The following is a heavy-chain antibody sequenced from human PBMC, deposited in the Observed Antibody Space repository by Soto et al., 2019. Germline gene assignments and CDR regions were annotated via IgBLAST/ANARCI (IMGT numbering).Heavy chain of an antibody. D-gene: IGHD1-26*01. CDR2: TRNKANSYTT. Sequence: GGSLRRSCAASGFTFSDHYMDWVRQAPGKGLEWVGRTRNKANSYTTEYAASVKGRFTISRDDSKNSLYLQMNSLKTEDTAVYYCARLYGSFSWGQGALVTVSS. J-gene: IGHJ4*02. V-gene: IGHV3-72*01. CDR1: GFTFSDHY. CDR3: ARLYGSFS.